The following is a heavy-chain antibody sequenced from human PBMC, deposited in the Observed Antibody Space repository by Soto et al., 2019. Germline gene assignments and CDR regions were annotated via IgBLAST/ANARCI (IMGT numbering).Heavy chain of an antibody. CDR3: ARGAGGYTIFGVVIMF. CDR2: ISSSSSYI. CDR1: GFTFSSYS. V-gene: IGHV3-21*01. J-gene: IGHJ4*02. Sequence: PVGSLRLSCAASGFTFSSYSMNWVRQAPGKGLEWVSSISSSSSYIYYADSVKGRFTISRDNAKNSLYLQMNSLRAEDTAVYYCARGAGGYTIFGVVIMFWGQGTLVTVS. D-gene: IGHD3-3*01.